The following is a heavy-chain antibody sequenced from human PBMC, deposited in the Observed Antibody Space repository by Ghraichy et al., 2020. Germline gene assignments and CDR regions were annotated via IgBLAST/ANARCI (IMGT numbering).Heavy chain of an antibody. J-gene: IGHJ4*02. CDR1: GFTFTSSA. V-gene: IGHV1-58*01. CDR3: AAARPGYSSGEGMFDY. Sequence: SVKVSCKASGFTFTSSAVQWVRQARGQRLEWIGWIVVGSGNTNYAQKFQERVTITRDMSTSTAYMELSSLRSEDTAVYYCAAARPGYSSGEGMFDYWGQGTLVTVSS. D-gene: IGHD6-19*01. CDR2: IVVGSGNT.